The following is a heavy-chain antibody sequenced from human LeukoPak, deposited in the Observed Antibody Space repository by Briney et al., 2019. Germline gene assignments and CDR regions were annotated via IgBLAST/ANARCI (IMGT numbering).Heavy chain of an antibody. CDR2: INPNSGGT. CDR3: ARDATLRYFDWLVHYNWFDP. Sequence: ASVKVSCKASGYTFTGYYMHWVRQAPGQGLEWMGWINPNSGGTNYAQKLQGRVTMTTDTSTSTAYMELRSLRSDDTAVYYCARDATLRYFDWLVHYNWFDPWGQGTLVTVSS. D-gene: IGHD3-9*01. V-gene: IGHV1-2*02. J-gene: IGHJ5*02. CDR1: GYTFTGYY.